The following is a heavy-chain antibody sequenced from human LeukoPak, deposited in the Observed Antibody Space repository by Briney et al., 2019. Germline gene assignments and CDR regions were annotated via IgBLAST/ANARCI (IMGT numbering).Heavy chain of an antibody. CDR2: ISSSSSYI. D-gene: IGHD2-21*02. Sequence: GGSLRLFCAASGFTFSSYSMNWVRQAPGKGLEWVSSISSSSSYIYYADSVKGRFTISRGNAKNSLYLQMNSLRPEDTAVYYCATRVYCGGDCYSSHGMDVWGPGTTVTVSS. J-gene: IGHJ6*02. V-gene: IGHV3-21*04. CDR3: ATRVYCGGDCYSSHGMDV. CDR1: GFTFSSYS.